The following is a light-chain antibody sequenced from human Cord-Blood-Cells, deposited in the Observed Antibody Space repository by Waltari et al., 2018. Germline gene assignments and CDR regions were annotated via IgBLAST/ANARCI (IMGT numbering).Light chain of an antibody. V-gene: IGKV1-39*01. CDR1: QSISSY. J-gene: IGKJ2*01. CDR3: QQSYSTPYT. CDR2: AAS. Sequence: DIQMTQSPSSLSASVGDRVTITCRASQSISSYLNWYQQKPGKAPKLLIYAASSLQSGVPSRFSCSGSGTDFTLTISSLQPEDFATDYCQQSYSTPYTFGQGTKLEIK.